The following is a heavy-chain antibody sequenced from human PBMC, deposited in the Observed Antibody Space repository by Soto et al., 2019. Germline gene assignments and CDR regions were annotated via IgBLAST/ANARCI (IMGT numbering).Heavy chain of an antibody. CDR2: ISAYNGNT. V-gene: IGHV1-18*01. Sequence: ASVKVSCKASGYTFTSYGISWVRQAPGQGLEWMGWISAYNGNTNYAQKLQGRVTMTTDTYTRTAYMELRSLRSDDTAVYYCARVGDYGDYGGWFDPWGQGTLVTVSS. D-gene: IGHD4-17*01. CDR1: GYTFTSYG. CDR3: ARVGDYGDYGGWFDP. J-gene: IGHJ5*02.